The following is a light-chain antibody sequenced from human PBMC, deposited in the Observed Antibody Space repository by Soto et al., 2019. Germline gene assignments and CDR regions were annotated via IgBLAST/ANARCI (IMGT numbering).Light chain of an antibody. V-gene: IGKV3-20*01. Sequence: EIVLTQSPGTLSLSPGERATLSCRASQSVSSSYLAWYQQEPGQAPRLLIYGASSRATGIPDRFSGSGSGTDFTLTISRLEPEDFAVYYCLQYASSPRTFGQGTKVDIK. CDR1: QSVSSSY. CDR3: LQYASSPRT. CDR2: GAS. J-gene: IGKJ1*01.